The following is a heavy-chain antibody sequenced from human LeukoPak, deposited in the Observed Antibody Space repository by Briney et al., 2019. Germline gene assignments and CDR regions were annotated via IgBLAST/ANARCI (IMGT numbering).Heavy chain of an antibody. J-gene: IGHJ4*02. CDR3: ARTLVTTTSMSFDY. CDR1: GGSISSSSYY. D-gene: IGHD4-17*01. Sequence: SETLSLTCTVSGGSISSSSYYWGWIRQPPGKGLEWIGSIYYSGSTYYNPSLKSRVTISVDTSKNQFSLEVSSVTAADTAVYYCARTLVTTTSMSFDYWGQGTLVTVSS. CDR2: IYYSGST. V-gene: IGHV4-39*07.